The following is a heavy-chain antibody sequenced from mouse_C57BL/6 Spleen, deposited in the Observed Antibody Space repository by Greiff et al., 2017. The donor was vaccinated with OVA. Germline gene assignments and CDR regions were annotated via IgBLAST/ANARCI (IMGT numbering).Heavy chain of an antibody. V-gene: IGHV1-72*01. J-gene: IGHJ3*01. D-gene: IGHD1-1*01. CDR2: IDTNSGGT. Sequence: QVQLQQSGAELVKPGASVKLSCKASGFTFTSYWMHWVKQRPGRGLEWIGRIDTNSGGTKYNEKFKSKATLTVNTTYSNAYMQLSSLTSEDSAVYDCARSGITSVSCFAYWGQGTLVTVSA. CDR1: GFTFTSYW. CDR3: ARSGITSVSCFAY.